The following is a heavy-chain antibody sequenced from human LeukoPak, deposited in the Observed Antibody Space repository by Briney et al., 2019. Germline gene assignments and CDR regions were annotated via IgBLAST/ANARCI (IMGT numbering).Heavy chain of an antibody. J-gene: IGHJ4*02. D-gene: IGHD3-22*01. CDR2: IYYRGRT. Sequence: SETLSLTCTVSNGSIITSSYYWGWIRQPPGKGLEWIGSIYYRGRTYYNPSLKIRVTISADTSKNQFSLNLSSVTASDTAVYYCARQKILDDNYDSSGYYVDQWGQGSLVTVSS. V-gene: IGHV4-39*01. CDR3: ARQKILDDNYDSSGYYVDQ. CDR1: NGSIITSSYY.